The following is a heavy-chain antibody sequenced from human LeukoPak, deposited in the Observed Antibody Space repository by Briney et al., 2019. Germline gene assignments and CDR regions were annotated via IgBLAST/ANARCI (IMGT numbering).Heavy chain of an antibody. D-gene: IGHD5-18*01. Sequence: ASVKVSCKASGYTFTNYGISWVRQAPGQGLEWMGWISAYNGNTNYAQKLQGRVTMTTDTSTSTAYMELRSLRSDDTAVYYCARDLSYGYIYYYYGMDVWGQGTTVTVSS. CDR1: GYTFTNYG. CDR3: ARDLSYGYIYYYYGMDV. V-gene: IGHV1-18*01. CDR2: ISAYNGNT. J-gene: IGHJ6*02.